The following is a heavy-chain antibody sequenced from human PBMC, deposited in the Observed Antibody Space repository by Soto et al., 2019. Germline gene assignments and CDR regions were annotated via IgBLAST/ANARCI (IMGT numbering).Heavy chain of an antibody. CDR1: GGTFSSYA. D-gene: IGHD1-7*01. J-gene: IGHJ6*02. V-gene: IGHV1-69*12. CDR3: ARSREGNSDYYYGMDV. Sequence: QIQLVQSGAEVKKPGSSVKVSCKASGGTFSSYAISWVRQAPGQGLEWMGGIIPIFGTANYAQKFQGRVTITADESTRTAYMELSSLRSEDTAVYYCARSREGNSDYYYGMDVCGQGTTVTDSS. CDR2: IIPIFGTA.